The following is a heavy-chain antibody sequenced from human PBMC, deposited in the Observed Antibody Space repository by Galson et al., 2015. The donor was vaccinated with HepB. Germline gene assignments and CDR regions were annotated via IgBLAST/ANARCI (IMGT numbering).Heavy chain of an antibody. Sequence: SLRLSCAASGFTFSSYSMNWVRQAPGKGLEWVSSISSSSSYIYYADSVKGRFTISRDNAKNSLYLQMNSLRAEDTAVYYCARGGTRGYCSSTSCPRHFDYWGQGTLVTVSS. D-gene: IGHD2-2*01. V-gene: IGHV3-21*01. CDR2: ISSSSSYI. J-gene: IGHJ4*02. CDR1: GFTFSSYS. CDR3: ARGGTRGYCSSTSCPRHFDY.